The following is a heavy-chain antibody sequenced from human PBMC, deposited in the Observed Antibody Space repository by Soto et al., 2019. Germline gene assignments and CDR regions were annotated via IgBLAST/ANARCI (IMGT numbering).Heavy chain of an antibody. CDR1: GFTFSSYS. J-gene: IGHJ6*02. CDR2: ISYDGSNK. CDR3: ARDLRRPITTIVAYYYYYGMDV. Sequence: LRVTCASSGFTFSSYSMHLVLQAPGKGLEWVAVISYDGSNKYYADSVKGRFTISRDNSKNTLYLQMNSLRAEDTAVYYCARDLRRPITTIVAYYYYYGMDVWGQGTTVTVSS. D-gene: IGHD3-22*01. V-gene: IGHV3-30-3*01.